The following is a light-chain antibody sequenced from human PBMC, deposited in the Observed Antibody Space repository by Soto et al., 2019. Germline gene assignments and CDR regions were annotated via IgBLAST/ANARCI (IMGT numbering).Light chain of an antibody. CDR1: QGISNH. Sequence: DIQMTQSPSSLSASVGDRVTITCRASQGISNHLAWFQQNPGKVPKLLIYTASTLQSGVPSRFSGSGSVTDFTLTISSLQPEDVAPYYCQEFYSAPFTFGPGTKVDI. CDR3: QEFYSAPFT. V-gene: IGKV1-27*01. CDR2: TAS. J-gene: IGKJ3*01.